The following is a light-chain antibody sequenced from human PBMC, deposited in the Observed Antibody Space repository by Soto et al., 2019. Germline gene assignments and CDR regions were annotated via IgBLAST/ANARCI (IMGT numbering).Light chain of an antibody. J-gene: IGLJ3*02. Sequence: QSALTQPRSVSGSPGQSVTISCTGTSSDVGGYNYVSWYQQHPGKAPTLVIYDVRKRPSGVPDRFSGSKSANTASLTISGLQAEDEADYYCCSYAGNSLWVFGGGTKLTVL. CDR3: CSYAGNSLWV. CDR2: DVR. CDR1: SSDVGGYNY. V-gene: IGLV2-11*01.